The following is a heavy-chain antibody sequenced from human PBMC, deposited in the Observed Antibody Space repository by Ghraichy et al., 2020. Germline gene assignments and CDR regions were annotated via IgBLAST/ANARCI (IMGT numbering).Heavy chain of an antibody. Sequence: GESLNISCAASGFTFSSYSMNWVRQAPGKGLEWVSSISSSSSYIYYADSVKGRFTISRDNAKNSLYLQMNSLRAEDTAVYYCARAFAQDNYHYYYYGMDVWGQGTTVTVSS. D-gene: IGHD1-1*01. J-gene: IGHJ6*02. CDR2: ISSSSSYI. V-gene: IGHV3-21*01. CDR3: ARAFAQDNYHYYYYGMDV. CDR1: GFTFSSYS.